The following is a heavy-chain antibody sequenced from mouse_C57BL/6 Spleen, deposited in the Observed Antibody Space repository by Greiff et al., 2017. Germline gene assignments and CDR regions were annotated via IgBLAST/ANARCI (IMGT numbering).Heavy chain of an antibody. V-gene: IGHV5-17*01. Sequence: EVMLVESGGGLVKPGGSLKLSCAASGFTFSDYGMHWVRQAPEKGLEWVAYISSGSSTIYYADTVKGRFTISRDNAKNTLFLQMTSLRSEDTAMYYCALNWDEGGKTSWFAYWGQGTLVTVSA. J-gene: IGHJ3*01. CDR2: ISSGSSTI. D-gene: IGHD4-1*01. CDR1: GFTFSDYG. CDR3: ALNWDEGGKTSWFAY.